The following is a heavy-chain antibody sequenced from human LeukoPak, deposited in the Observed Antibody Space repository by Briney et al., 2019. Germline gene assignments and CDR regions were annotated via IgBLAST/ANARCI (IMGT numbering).Heavy chain of an antibody. D-gene: IGHD3-22*01. CDR3: ARESKDSSGYYYVSYYYYMDV. Sequence: KPSETLSLTCTVSGGSISSSSYYWGWIRQPPGKGLEWIGGIYYSGSTYYNPSLKSRVTISVDTSKNQFSLKLSSVTAADTAVYYCARESKDSSGYYYVSYYYYMDVWGKGTTVTVSS. V-gene: IGHV4-39*07. CDR2: IYYSGST. J-gene: IGHJ6*03. CDR1: GGSISSSSYY.